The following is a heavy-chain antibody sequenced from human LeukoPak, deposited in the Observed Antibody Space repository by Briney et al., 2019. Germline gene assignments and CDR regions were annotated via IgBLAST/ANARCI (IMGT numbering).Heavy chain of an antibody. D-gene: IGHD6-19*01. CDR3: ASRGIGWFYDY. J-gene: IGHJ4*02. CDR1: GGSINNYY. Sequence: SETLSLTCTVSGGSINNYYWSWIRQPPGKGLEWIGYIYYSGSTNYKPSLKSRVTISIDRSKNQFSLELSSVTAADTAVYYCASRGIGWFYDYWGQGTLVTVSS. V-gene: IGHV4-59*01. CDR2: IYYSGST.